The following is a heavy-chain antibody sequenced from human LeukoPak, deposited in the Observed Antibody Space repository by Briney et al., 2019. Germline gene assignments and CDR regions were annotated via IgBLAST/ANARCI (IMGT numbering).Heavy chain of an antibody. CDR2: ISAYNGNT. CDR3: ARDRAYYYDSSGPAALDDAFDI. V-gene: IGHV1-18*01. D-gene: IGHD3-22*01. J-gene: IGHJ3*02. CDR1: GYTFTSYG. Sequence: ASVKVSCKASGYTFTSYGISWVRQAPGQGLEWMGWISAYNGNTDYAQKLQGRVTMTTDTSTSTAYMELRSLRSDDTAVYYCARDRAYYYDSSGPAALDDAFDIWGQGTMVTVSS.